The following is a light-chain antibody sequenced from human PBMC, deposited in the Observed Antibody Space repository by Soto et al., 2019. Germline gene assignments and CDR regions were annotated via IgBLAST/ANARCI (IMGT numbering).Light chain of an antibody. CDR1: QGLKF. Sequence: DIQSTPSPSSVSASVGDTVTITGRASQGLKFLAWYQQRPGKAPRLLIYEATNLQSGVPPRFSGSGSGTDFTLTISSLKPEDFATYFCQQANSFPITFGKGTRLEIK. CDR3: QQANSFPIT. J-gene: IGKJ5*01. V-gene: IGKV1-12*01. CDR2: EAT.